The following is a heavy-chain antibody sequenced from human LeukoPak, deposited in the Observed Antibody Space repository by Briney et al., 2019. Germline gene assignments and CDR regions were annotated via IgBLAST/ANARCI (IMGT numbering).Heavy chain of an antibody. CDR2: INPAGGST. D-gene: IGHD3-22*01. Sequence: ASVKVSCKASGYTLTGYYMHWVRQAPGQGLEWMGIINPAGGSTTYAQKFQGSRLTLTRGTSTSTVYMELSSLRSEDTAVYYCARGRGVHDSHTYDYFDYWGQGSLVTVSS. CDR3: ARGRGVHDSHTYDYFDY. V-gene: IGHV1-46*01. CDR1: GYTLTGYY. J-gene: IGHJ4*02.